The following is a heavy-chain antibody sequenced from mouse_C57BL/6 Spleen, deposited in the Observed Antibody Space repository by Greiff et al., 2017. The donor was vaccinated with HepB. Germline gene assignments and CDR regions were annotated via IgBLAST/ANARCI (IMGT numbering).Heavy chain of an antibody. CDR3: SGYLPRPGVLFDY. D-gene: IGHD5-1*01. V-gene: IGHV6-3*01. Sequence: EVKLEESGGGLVQPGGSMKLSCVASGFTFSNYWMNWVRQSPEKGLEWVAQIRLKSDNYATHYAESVKGRFTISRDDSKSSVYLQMNNLRAEDTGIYYCSGYLPRPGVLFDYWGQGTTLTVSS. CDR1: GFTFSNYW. J-gene: IGHJ2*01. CDR2: IRLKSDNYAT.